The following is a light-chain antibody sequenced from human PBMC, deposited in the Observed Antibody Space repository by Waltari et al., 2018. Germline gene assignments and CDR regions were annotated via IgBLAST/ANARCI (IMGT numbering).Light chain of an antibody. CDR1: NIGTKS. CDR3: QVWDNGSDPLPV. Sequence: SYILTQVPSVSVAPGQTARISCGGTNIGTKSVHWYQRKPGQAPVLVVYDYRDRPSGIPEGCSGSNSGNTATLIISRAEAGDEADYYCQVWDNGSDPLPVFGGGTTLTVL. J-gene: IGLJ2*01. CDR2: DYR. V-gene: IGLV3-21*02.